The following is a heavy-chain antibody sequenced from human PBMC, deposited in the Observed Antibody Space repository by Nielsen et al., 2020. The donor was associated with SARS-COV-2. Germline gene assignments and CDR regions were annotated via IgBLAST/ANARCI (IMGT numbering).Heavy chain of an antibody. D-gene: IGHD4-17*01. V-gene: IGHV4-31*03. Sequence: SETLSLTCTVSGGSISSGGYYWSWIRQHPGKGLEWIGYIYYSGSTYYNPSLKSRVTISVDTSKNQFSLKLSSVTAADTAVYYCARGRLTTPYFDYWGQGTLVTVSS. CDR2: IYYSGST. J-gene: IGHJ4*02. CDR3: ARGRLTTPYFDY. CDR1: GGSISSGGYY.